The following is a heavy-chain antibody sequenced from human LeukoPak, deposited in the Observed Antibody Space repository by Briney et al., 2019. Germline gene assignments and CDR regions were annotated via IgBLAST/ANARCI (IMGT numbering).Heavy chain of an antibody. J-gene: IGHJ6*03. D-gene: IGHD5-24*01. CDR2: IYYSGST. Sequence: SETLSLTCTVSGGSISSYYWSWIRQPPGKGLEWIGYIYYSGSTNYNPSLKSRVTISVDTSKNQFSLKLSSVTAADTAVYYCARAPPATIYYYYYYIDVWGKGTTVTVSS. CDR1: GGSISSYY. V-gene: IGHV4-59*01. CDR3: ARAPPATIYYYYYYIDV.